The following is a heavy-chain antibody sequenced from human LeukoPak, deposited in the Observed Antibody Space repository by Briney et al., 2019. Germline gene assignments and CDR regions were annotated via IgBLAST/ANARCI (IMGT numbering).Heavy chain of an antibody. J-gene: IGHJ4*02. Sequence: GGSLRLSCAASGFTFSNYGIHWVRQAAAKGLEWVAVILYDGSKEYYADSVKGRFTVSRENSKNTGYLEMNSLRVEDSAVYYCAKGGTPPFDYWGQGTLVTVSS. D-gene: IGHD1-26*01. CDR3: AKGGTPPFDY. CDR1: GFTFSNYG. CDR2: ILYDGSKE. V-gene: IGHV3-30*18.